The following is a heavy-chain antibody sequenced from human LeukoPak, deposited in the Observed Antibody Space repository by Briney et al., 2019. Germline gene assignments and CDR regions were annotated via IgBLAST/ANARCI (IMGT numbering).Heavy chain of an antibody. Sequence: GSLRLSCAASGFTFSSYDMNWVRQAPGKGLEWVSSISSSSSYIYYADSVKGRFTISRDNARNSLYLQMNSLRAEDTAVYYCAREKTFYNTLTGYKRGGYYFDYWGQGILVTVSS. CDR1: GFTFSSYD. J-gene: IGHJ4*02. D-gene: IGHD3-9*01. CDR2: ISSSSSYI. CDR3: AREKTFYNTLTGYKRGGYYFDY. V-gene: IGHV3-21*01.